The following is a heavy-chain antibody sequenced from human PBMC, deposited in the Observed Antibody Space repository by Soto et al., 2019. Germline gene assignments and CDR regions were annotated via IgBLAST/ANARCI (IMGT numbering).Heavy chain of an antibody. V-gene: IGHV3-9*01. Sequence: GGSLRLSCAASGFTFDDYAMHWVRQAPGKGLEWVSGISWNSGSIGYADSVKGRFTISRDNAKNSLYLQMNSLRAEDTALYYCAKDTEEGSGWYYFDYWGQGTLVTVSS. CDR3: AKDTEEGSGWYYFDY. CDR2: ISWNSGSI. J-gene: IGHJ4*02. D-gene: IGHD6-19*01. CDR1: GFTFDDYA.